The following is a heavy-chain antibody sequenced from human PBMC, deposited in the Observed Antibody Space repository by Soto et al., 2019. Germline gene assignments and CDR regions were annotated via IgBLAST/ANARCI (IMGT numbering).Heavy chain of an antibody. D-gene: IGHD3-22*01. CDR3: AIDYYDSSGYYYYYYYGMDV. V-gene: IGHV1-18*01. CDR1: GYTFTSYG. CDR2: ISAYNGNT. J-gene: IGHJ6*02. Sequence: AASVKVSCKASGYTFTSYGISWVRQAPGQGLEWMGWISAYNGNTNYAQKLQGRVTMTTDTSTSTAYMELRSLRSDDTAVYYCAIDYYDSSGYYYYYYYGMDVWGQGTTVTVSS.